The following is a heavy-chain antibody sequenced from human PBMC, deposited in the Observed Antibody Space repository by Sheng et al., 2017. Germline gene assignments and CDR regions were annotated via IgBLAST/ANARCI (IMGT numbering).Heavy chain of an antibody. CDR1: GGTFSSYA. CDR3: ARAVSGLAARHYYYYMDV. J-gene: IGHJ6*03. Sequence: QVQLVQSGAEVKKPGSSVKVSCKASGGTFSSYAISWVRQAPGQGLEWMGGIIPILGIANYAQKFQGRVTITADKSTSTAYMELSSLRSEDTAVYYCARAVSGLAARHYYYYMDVWGKGTTVTVSS. V-gene: IGHV1-69*04. D-gene: IGHD6-6*01. CDR2: IIPILGIA.